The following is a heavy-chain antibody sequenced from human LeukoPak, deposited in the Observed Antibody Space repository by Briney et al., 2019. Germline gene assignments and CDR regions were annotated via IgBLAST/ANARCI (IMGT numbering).Heavy chain of an antibody. Sequence: GGSLRLSCTASGFTFSSYSLNWVRQAPGKGLEWVSSVSTGSNYIYYADSVKGRFTISRDNDKNSLYLQMNSLRVEDTAVYYCARGLFRDVIGSSYYYYYGMDVWGQGTTVTVSS. CDR1: GFTFSSYS. D-gene: IGHD1-26*01. J-gene: IGHJ6*02. CDR2: VSTGSNYI. V-gene: IGHV3-21*01. CDR3: ARGLFRDVIGSSYYYYYGMDV.